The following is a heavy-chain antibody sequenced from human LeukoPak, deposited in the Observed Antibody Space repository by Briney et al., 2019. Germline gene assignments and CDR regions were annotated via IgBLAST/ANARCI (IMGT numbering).Heavy chain of an antibody. D-gene: IGHD3-22*01. CDR1: GYTFTNYY. J-gene: IGHJ4*02. CDR3: ARVSPGSGYYSYYFDY. Sequence: ASVKVSRKSSGYTFTNYYMHWVRQPPGQGLEWMGIINPSGGSTSYAQKFQGRVAMTRDTSTSTVYMELSSLRSEDTAVYYCARVSPGSGYYSYYFDYWGQGPLVTVSS. CDR2: INPSGGST. V-gene: IGHV1-46*01.